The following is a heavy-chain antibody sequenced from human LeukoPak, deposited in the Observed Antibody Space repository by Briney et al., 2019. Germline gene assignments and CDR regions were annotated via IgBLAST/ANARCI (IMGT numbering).Heavy chain of an antibody. CDR3: ARDSTYWYDSGSSGPHYFDY. D-gene: IGHD3-10*01. J-gene: IGHJ4*02. Sequence: GSPRLSFAASGFIFSNYAMHWVRQAPGKGLEWVALISSDGSKTYHADSVKGRFSISRDNSKNTLYLQLNSLRAEDTSVYYCARDSTYWYDSGSSGPHYFDYWGQGTLVTVSS. CDR2: ISSDGSKT. V-gene: IGHV3-30*01. CDR1: GFIFSNYA.